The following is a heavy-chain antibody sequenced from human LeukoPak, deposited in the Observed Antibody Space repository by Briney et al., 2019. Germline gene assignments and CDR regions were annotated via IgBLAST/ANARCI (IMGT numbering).Heavy chain of an antibody. CDR3: ARPTKEGSSWYWWFDP. Sequence: PGGSLRLSCAASGFTFSSYWMRWVRQAPGKGLVWVARINNDGSSTSYADSVKGRFTISRDNATNTLSLQMNSLRAEDTAVYYCARPTKEGSSWYWWFDPWGQGTLVTVSS. CDR1: GFTFSSYW. V-gene: IGHV3-74*01. J-gene: IGHJ5*02. CDR2: INNDGSST. D-gene: IGHD6-13*01.